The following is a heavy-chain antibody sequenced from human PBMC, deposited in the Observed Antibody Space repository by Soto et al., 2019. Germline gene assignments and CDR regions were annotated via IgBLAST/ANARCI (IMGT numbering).Heavy chain of an antibody. V-gene: IGHV4-34*01. D-gene: IGHD3-3*01. Sequence: PSETLSLTCAVYGGSFSGYYWSWIRQPPGKGLEWIGEINHSGSTNYNPSLKSRVTISVDTSKNQFSLKLSSVTAADTAVYYCARGVLRYDFWSGYLPMYFDYWGQGTLVTVSS. CDR1: GGSFSGYY. J-gene: IGHJ4*02. CDR2: INHSGST. CDR3: ARGVLRYDFWSGYLPMYFDY.